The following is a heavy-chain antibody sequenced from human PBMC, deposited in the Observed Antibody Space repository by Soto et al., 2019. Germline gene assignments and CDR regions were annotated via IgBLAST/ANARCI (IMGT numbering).Heavy chain of an antibody. CDR3: AGIPGGGYYYYGMDV. D-gene: IGHD2-2*01. J-gene: IGHJ6*02. CDR2: IYYSGST. V-gene: IGHV4-61*01. CDR1: GGSVSSGSYY. Sequence: PSETLSLTCTVSGGSVSSGSYYWSWIRQPPGKGLEWIGYIYYSGSTNYNPSLKSRVTISVDTSKNQFSLKLSSVTAADTAVYYCAGIPGGGYYYYGMDVWGQGTTVTVSS.